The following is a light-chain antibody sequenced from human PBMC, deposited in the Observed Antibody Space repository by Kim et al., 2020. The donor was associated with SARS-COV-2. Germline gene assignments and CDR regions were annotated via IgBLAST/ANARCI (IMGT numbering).Light chain of an antibody. CDR1: NIGSIS. Sequence: PGKTAGITCGGNNIGSISVPWYQQKPGQAPVLVIYYDSDRPSGIPERFSGSNSGNTATLTISRVEAGDEADYYCQVWDSSSDHRVFGGGTKLTVL. J-gene: IGLJ3*02. CDR3: QVWDSSSDHRV. CDR2: YDS. V-gene: IGLV3-21*04.